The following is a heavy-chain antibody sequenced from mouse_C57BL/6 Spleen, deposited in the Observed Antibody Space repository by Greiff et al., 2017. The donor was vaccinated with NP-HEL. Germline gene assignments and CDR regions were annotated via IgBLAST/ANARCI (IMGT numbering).Heavy chain of an antibody. D-gene: IGHD1-1*01. CDR2: IDPEDGET. Sequence: VHVKQSGAELVKPGASVKLSCTASGFNIKDYYMHWVKQRTEQGLEWIGRIDPEDGETKYAPKFQGKATITADTSSNTAYLQLSSLTSEDTAVYYCARSGTTVVAPFDYWGQGTTLTVSS. V-gene: IGHV14-2*01. CDR3: ARSGTTVVAPFDY. CDR1: GFNIKDYY. J-gene: IGHJ2*01.